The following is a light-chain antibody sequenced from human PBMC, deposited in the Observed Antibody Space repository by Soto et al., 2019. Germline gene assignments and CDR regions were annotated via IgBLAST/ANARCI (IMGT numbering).Light chain of an antibody. CDR1: EDISTW. CDR3: QHADSFPLIT. V-gene: IGKV1-12*01. CDR2: AAS. Sequence: DIQMTQSPSSVSAAVGDRVTITCRSIEDISTWLAWYKQKQGKAPKLLIYAASSLQSGVPSRFSGSGSGTDFTLTISSLQPEDFATYYCQHADSFPLITYGQGTRME. J-gene: IGKJ5*01.